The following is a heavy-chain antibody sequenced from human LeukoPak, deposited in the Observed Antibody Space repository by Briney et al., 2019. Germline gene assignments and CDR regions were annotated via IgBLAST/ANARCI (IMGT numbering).Heavy chain of an antibody. J-gene: IGHJ4*02. Sequence: GGSLRLSCTASGFTFSNAWMSWVRQAPGKGLEWVGRIKSKTDGGTTDCAAPVKGRFTFSRDDSKNTLFLQMNSLKTEDTAVYYCATLDYPGGWGQGTLVTVSS. D-gene: IGHD4-11*01. CDR3: ATLDYPGG. CDR2: IKSKTDGGTT. CDR1: GFTFSNAW. V-gene: IGHV3-15*01.